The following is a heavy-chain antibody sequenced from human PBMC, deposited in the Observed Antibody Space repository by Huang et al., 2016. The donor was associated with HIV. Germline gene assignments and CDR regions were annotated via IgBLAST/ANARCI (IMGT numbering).Heavy chain of an antibody. V-gene: IGHV1-24*01. J-gene: IGHJ3*02. D-gene: IGHD2-15*01. CDR2: FDPEEGET. Sequence: QVQLVESGAELKKPGASVRVSCKVSGYTVSELSLHWVRQAPEKGLEWVGGFDPEEGETIYAQRLQGRVTMTEDTSTDTAYMELSSLRPEDTAVYYCATSTPDVGAGVLRSAFDIWGQGT. CDR3: ATSTPDVGAGVLRSAFDI. CDR1: GYTVSELS.